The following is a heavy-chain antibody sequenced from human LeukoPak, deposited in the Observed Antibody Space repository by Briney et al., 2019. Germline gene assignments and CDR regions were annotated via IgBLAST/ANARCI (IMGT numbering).Heavy chain of an antibody. CDR2: IYYSGSTY. J-gene: IGHJ3*02. CDR3: ARGGIVVVPAAVHATAFDI. D-gene: IGHD2-2*01. Sequence: PSQTLSLTCTVSGGSISRGDYYWSWIRQSPGKGLEWIGCIYYSGSTYYYNPSLKSRITISVDTSKNQFSLKLSSVTAADTAVYYCARGGIVVVPAAVHATAFDIWGQGTMVTVSS. CDR1: GGSISRGDYY. V-gene: IGHV4-30-4*08.